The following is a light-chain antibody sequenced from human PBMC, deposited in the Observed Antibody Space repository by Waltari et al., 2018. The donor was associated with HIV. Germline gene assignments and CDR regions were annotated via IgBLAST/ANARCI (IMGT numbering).Light chain of an antibody. CDR1: SSDVGSYNL. CDR2: EVN. CDR3: CSYAGSPYV. V-gene: IGLV2-23*02. Sequence: QSALTQPASVSGSPGQSITISCTGTSSDVGSYNLVSWYQHHPGKAPKLMIYEVNKRPSGVSNRFSGSKSGNTASLTISGLQAEDEADYYCCSYAGSPYVFGTGTKVTVL. J-gene: IGLJ1*01.